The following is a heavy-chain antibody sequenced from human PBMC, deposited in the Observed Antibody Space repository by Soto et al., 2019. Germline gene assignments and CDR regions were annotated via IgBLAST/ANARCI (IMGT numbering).Heavy chain of an antibody. V-gene: IGHV1-18*01. J-gene: IGHJ6*02. D-gene: IGHD3-10*01. CDR2: ISAYNGNT. CDR1: GYTFTSYG. Sequence: QVQLVQSGAEVKKPGASVKVSCKASGYTFTSYGISWVRQAPGQGLEWMGWISAYNGNTNYAQKPQGRVTMTTDTSTSTAYMELRSLRSDDTAVYYCATELLWFGESRGYYYYGMDVWGQGTTVTVSS. CDR3: ATELLWFGESRGYYYYGMDV.